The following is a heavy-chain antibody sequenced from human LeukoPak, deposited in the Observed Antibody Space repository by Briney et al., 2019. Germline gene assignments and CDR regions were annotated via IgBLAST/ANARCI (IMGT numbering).Heavy chain of an antibody. CDR3: VMTTATTIFDF. CDR1: GYSFTSYW. V-gene: IGHV5-10-1*01. J-gene: IGHJ4*02. CDR2: IDPSDSYT. D-gene: IGHD4-17*01. Sequence: GESLKISCKGSGYSFTSYWISWVRQMPGNGLEWMGRIDPSDSYTNYSPSFQGHVTISADKSITTAYLQWSSLKASDTAMYYCVMTTATTIFDFWGQGTLVTVPS.